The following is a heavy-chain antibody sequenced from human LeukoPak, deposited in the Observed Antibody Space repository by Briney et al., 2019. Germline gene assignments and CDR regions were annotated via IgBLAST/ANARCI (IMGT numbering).Heavy chain of an antibody. CDR1: GFTFSSYA. V-gene: IGHV3-23*01. CDR2: ISGSGGST. Sequence: PGGSLRLSCAASGFTFSSYAMSWVRQDPGKGLERVSAISGSGGSTYYADSVKGRFTISRDNSKNTLYLQMNSLRAEDTAVYYCAKDLLSSGWYDYWGQGTLVTVSS. D-gene: IGHD6-19*01. CDR3: AKDLLSSGWYDY. J-gene: IGHJ4*02.